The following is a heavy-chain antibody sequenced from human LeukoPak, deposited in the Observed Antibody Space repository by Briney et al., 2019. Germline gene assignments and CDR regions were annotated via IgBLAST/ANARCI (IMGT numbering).Heavy chain of an antibody. Sequence: SGTLSLTCAVSGYSLSSGFFWGWIRQPPGEGVEWIGTFFYGGTTYYNRSLKARVAISVDRSKNQFSLRLNSLTAADTPVYYCARAGPYSPSSTCYRPTYYYYMD. CDR1: GYSLSSGFF. V-gene: IGHV4-38-2*01. CDR2: FFYGGTT. CDR3: ARAGPYSPSSTCYRPTYYYYMD. D-gene: IGHD2-2*01. J-gene: IGHJ6*03.